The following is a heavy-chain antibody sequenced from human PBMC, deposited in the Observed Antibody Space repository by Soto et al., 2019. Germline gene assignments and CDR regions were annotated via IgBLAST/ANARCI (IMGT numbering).Heavy chain of an antibody. CDR2: IKSKTDGGTT. D-gene: IGHD3-16*01. V-gene: IGHV3-15*07. CDR3: STLGGVWVVDY. Sequence: NPGGSLRLSCAASGFTFSNAWMNWVRQAPGKGLEWVGRIKSKTDGGTTDYAAPVKGRFTISRDDSKNTLYLQMNSLKTEDTAAYYFSTLGGVWVVDYWGQGTLVTVSS. CDR1: GFTFSNAW. J-gene: IGHJ4*02.